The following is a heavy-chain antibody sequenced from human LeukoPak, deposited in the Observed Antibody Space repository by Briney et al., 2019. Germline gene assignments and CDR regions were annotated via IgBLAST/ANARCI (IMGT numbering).Heavy chain of an antibody. Sequence: GGSLRLSCRASASGDDCSSHSMNWVRQAPGKGLEWISYIHSSGNYIFDAASVKGRFTVSRDNARNSLYLQMNSLRVEDTAMYYCAREWNSRATFDYWGQGTLVTVSS. CDR3: AREWNSRATFDY. V-gene: IGHV3-21*05. J-gene: IGHJ4*02. CDR2: IHSSGNYI. CDR1: ASGDDCSSHS. D-gene: IGHD1-1*01.